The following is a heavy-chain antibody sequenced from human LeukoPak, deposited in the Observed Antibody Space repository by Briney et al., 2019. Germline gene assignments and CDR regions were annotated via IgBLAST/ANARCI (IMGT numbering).Heavy chain of an antibody. D-gene: IGHD2-2*01. CDR3: AREEGSSTSGVGFDY. CDR1: GYTFTGYY. Sequence: GASVKVSCKASGYTFTGYYMHWVRQAPGQGLEWMEWINPNSGGTNYAQKFQGRVTMTRDTSISTAYMELSRLRSDDTAVYYCAREEGSSTSGVGFDYWGQGTLVTVSS. V-gene: IGHV1-2*02. J-gene: IGHJ4*02. CDR2: INPNSGGT.